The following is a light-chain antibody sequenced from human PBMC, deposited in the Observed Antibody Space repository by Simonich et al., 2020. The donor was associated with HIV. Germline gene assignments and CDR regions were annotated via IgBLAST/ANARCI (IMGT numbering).Light chain of an antibody. CDR3: QTWGSGIQV. CDR2: LNSDGTH. Sequence: QLVLTQSPSASASLGASVKLTCTLSSGHSSYAVAWHQQLPEKGPRYLMKLNSDGTHNKGDAIPDRFSGSSSGAERYLTISSLQSEDEADYYCQTWGSGIQVFGGGTKLTVL. V-gene: IGLV4-69*01. J-gene: IGLJ3*02. CDR1: SGHSSYA.